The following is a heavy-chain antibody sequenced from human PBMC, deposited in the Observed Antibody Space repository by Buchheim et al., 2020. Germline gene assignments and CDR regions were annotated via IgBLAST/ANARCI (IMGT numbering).Heavy chain of an antibody. V-gene: IGHV3-30*18. CDR2: ISYDGSNK. CDR3: AKGGEQWLVQSPYYFDY. D-gene: IGHD6-19*01. CDR1: GFTFSSYG. Sequence: QVQLVESGGGVVQPGRSLRLSCAASGFTFSSYGMHWVRQAPGKGLEWVAVISYDGSNKYYADSVKGRFTISRDNSKNTLYLQMNSLRAEDTAVYYCAKGGEQWLVQSPYYFDYWGQGTL. J-gene: IGHJ4*02.